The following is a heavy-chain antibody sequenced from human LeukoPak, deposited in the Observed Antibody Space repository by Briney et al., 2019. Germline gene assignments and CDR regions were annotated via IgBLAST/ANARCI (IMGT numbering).Heavy chain of an antibody. CDR1: GYSISSGYY. CDR3: ARGQVINTVTKNDY. V-gene: IGHV4-38-2*02. D-gene: IGHD4-11*01. J-gene: IGHJ4*02. CDR2: IYHSGST. Sequence: SETLSLTCTVSGYSISSGYYWGWIRQPPGKGLEWIGSIYHSGSTYYNPSLKSRVTISVDTSKNQFSLKLSSVTAADTAVYYCARGQVINTVTKNDYWGQGTLVTVSS.